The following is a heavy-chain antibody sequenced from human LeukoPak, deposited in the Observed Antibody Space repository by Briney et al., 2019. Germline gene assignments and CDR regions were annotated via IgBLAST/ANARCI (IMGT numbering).Heavy chain of an antibody. D-gene: IGHD3-10*01. V-gene: IGHV4-59*01. CDR1: GGSISSYY. CDR3: AKGSAVRGVQNYYYYYMDA. Sequence: SETLSLTCTVSGGSISSYYWSWIRQPPGKGLEWIGYIYYSGSTNYNPSLKSRVTISVDTSKNQFSLKLSSVTAADTAVYYCAKGSAVRGVQNYYYYYMDAWGKGTTVTISS. CDR2: IYYSGST. J-gene: IGHJ6*03.